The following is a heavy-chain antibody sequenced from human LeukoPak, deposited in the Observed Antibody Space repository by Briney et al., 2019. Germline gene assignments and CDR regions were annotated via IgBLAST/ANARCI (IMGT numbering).Heavy chain of an antibody. V-gene: IGHV3-53*01. CDR3: ARSADRLIITFDY. CDR1: GFTVSSNY. Sequence: GGSLRLSCAASGFTVSSNYMSWVRQAPGKGLEWVSVIYSDVSTYYADSVKGRFTISRHNSKNTLYLQMNSLRAEDTAVYYCARSADRLIITFDYWGQGTLVTVSS. D-gene: IGHD3-9*01. J-gene: IGHJ4*02. CDR2: IYSDVST.